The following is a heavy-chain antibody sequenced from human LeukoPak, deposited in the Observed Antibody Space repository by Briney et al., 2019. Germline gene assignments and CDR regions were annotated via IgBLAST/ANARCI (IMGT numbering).Heavy chain of an antibody. Sequence: PSETLSLTCTVSGGSISSYYWSWIRQPPGKGLEWIGYIYYSGSTNYNPSLKSRVTISVDTSKNQFSLRLSSVTAADTAVHYCARTAFGGTFPYYYYYMDVWGKGTTVTVSS. CDR3: ARTAFGGTFPYYYYYMDV. CDR1: GGSISSYY. CDR2: IYYSGST. D-gene: IGHD1-26*01. V-gene: IGHV4-59*08. J-gene: IGHJ6*03.